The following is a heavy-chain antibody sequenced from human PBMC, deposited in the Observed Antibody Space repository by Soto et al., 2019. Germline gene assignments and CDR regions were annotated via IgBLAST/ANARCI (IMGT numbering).Heavy chain of an antibody. J-gene: IGHJ5*02. V-gene: IGHV4-59*08. D-gene: IGHD6-19*01. Sequence: PSETLSLTCTVSGGSISSYYWSWIRQPPGKGLEWIGYIYYSGSTNYNPSLKSRVTISVDTSKNQFSLKLSSVTAADTAVYYCASLWWAVAGTSWFDPCGQGNLITVSA. CDR2: IYYSGST. CDR1: GGSISSYY. CDR3: ASLWWAVAGTSWFDP.